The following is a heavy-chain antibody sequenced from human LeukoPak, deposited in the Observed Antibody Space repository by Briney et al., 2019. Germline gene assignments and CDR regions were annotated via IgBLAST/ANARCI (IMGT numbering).Heavy chain of an antibody. D-gene: IGHD2-15*01. CDR2: IIPIFGTA. CDR1: GGTFSSYA. CDR3: ARGRGCSGGSCYRFSDYYYYMDV. Sequence: SVKVSCKASGGTFSSYAISWVRQAPGQGLEWMGGIIPIFGTANYAQKFQGRVTITTDESTSTAYMELSSLRSEDTAVYYCARGRGCSGGSCYRFSDYYYYMDVWGKGTTVTVSS. V-gene: IGHV1-69*05. J-gene: IGHJ6*03.